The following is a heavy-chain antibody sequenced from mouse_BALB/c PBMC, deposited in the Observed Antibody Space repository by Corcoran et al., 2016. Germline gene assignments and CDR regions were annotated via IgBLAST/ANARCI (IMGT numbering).Heavy chain of an antibody. D-gene: IGHD2-2*01. CDR3: ARGSLYGYDEAGFAY. CDR1: GYSFTDYI. V-gene: IGHV1-39*01. Sequence: EIQLQQTGPELVKPGASVKISCKASGYSFTDYIMLWVKQSHGKSLEWIGNINPYYGSTSYNLKFKGKATLTVDKSSSTAYMQLNSLTSEDSAVYYCARGSLYGYDEAGFAYWGQGTLVTVST. J-gene: IGHJ3*01. CDR2: INPYYGST.